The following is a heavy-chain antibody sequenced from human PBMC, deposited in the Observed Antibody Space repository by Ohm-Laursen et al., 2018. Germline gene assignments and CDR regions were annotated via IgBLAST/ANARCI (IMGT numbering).Heavy chain of an antibody. CDR3: ATGLPADDAFNI. V-gene: IGHV3-23*01. J-gene: IGHJ3*02. Sequence: SLRLSCSASGFTFSSYAMSWVRQAPGKGLEWVSAISGSGGSTYYADSVKGRFTISRDNSKNTPYLQMNSLKTEDTAVYYCATGLPADDAFNIWGQGTMVTVSS. CDR2: ISGSGGST. CDR1: GFTFSSYA.